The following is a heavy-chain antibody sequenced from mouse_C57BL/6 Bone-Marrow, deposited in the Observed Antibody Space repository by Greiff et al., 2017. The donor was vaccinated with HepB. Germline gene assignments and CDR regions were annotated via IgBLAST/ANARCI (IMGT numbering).Heavy chain of an antibody. V-gene: IGHV5-4*01. Sequence: EVQGVESGGGLVKPGGSLKLSCAASGFTFSSYAMSWVRQTPEKRLVWVATISDGGSYTYYPDNVKGRFSISRDNANNNLYLQMSHLKSEDTAMYYCARGGTNIGTTWYVDVWGTGTTVTVSS. CDR1: GFTFSSYA. CDR3: ARGGTNIGTTWYVDV. J-gene: IGHJ1*03. D-gene: IGHD2-5*01. CDR2: ISDGGSYT.